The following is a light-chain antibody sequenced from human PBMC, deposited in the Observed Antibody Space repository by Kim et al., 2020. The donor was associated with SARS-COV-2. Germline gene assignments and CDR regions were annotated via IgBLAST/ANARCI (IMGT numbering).Light chain of an antibody. Sequence: VAQVQTASITCSSDKLGDKYACWYQQKPGQSPVLVIYQDSTRPAGIPERFSGSNSGNTATLTISGTQAMDEADYYCQAWDSSTVVFGGGTQLTVL. V-gene: IGLV3-1*01. CDR1: KLGDKY. J-gene: IGLJ2*01. CDR3: QAWDSSTVV. CDR2: QDS.